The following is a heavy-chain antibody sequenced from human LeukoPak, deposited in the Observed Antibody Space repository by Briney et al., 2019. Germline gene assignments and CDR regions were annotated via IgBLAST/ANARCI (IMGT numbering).Heavy chain of an antibody. V-gene: IGHV4-59*08. CDR3: ARHFAFSYYYMDV. CDR1: GGSISSYY. J-gene: IGHJ6*03. CDR2: IYYSGST. Sequence: SETLSLTCTVSGGSISSYYWSWIRQPPGKGLEWSGYIYYSGSTNYNPSLKSRVTISVDTSKNQFSLKLSSVTAADTAVYYCARHFAFSYYYMDVWGKGTTVTVSS.